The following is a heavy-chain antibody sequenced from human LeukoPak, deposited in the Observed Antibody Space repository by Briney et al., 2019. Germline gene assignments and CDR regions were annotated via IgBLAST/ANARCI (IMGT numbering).Heavy chain of an antibody. CDR1: GFTFSSYA. D-gene: IGHD3-3*01. CDR3: ARENWSGYDYYYYMDV. J-gene: IGHJ6*03. CDR2: ISGSGGST. V-gene: IGHV3-23*01. Sequence: GGSLRLSCAASGFTFSSYAMSWVRQAPGKGLEWVSAISGSGGSTYYADSVKGRLTISRDNAKNSLYLQMNSLRAEDTAVYYCARENWSGYDYYYYMDVWGKGTTVTVSS.